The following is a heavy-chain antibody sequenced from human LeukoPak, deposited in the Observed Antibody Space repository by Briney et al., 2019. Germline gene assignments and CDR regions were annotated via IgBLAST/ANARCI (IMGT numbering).Heavy chain of an antibody. D-gene: IGHD2-2*01. CDR1: GASISSLY. J-gene: IGHJ4*02. CDR2: ISNSGSS. CDR3: ARGGGCRSTSCDFDH. V-gene: IGHV4-59*11. Sequence: SETLSLTCTVSGASISSLYWNWIRQPPGKGPEWIGYISNSGSSSYNPSLNSRVTISIDTSKNQFSLNLSSVTAADTAVYYCARGGGCRSTSCDFDHWGQGTLVPVSS.